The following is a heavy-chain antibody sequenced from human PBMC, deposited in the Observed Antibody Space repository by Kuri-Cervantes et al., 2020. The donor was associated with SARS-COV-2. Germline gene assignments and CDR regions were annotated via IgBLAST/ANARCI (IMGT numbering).Heavy chain of an antibody. CDR3: ATFTVTTKFDN. CDR1: GGSIDSSSIY. J-gene: IGHJ4*02. D-gene: IGHD4-17*01. CDR2: IYYTGTT. V-gene: IGHV4-39*01. Sequence: GSLGLSCIVSGGSIDSSSIYWGWIRQPPGKGLEWIGNIYYTGTTYYNPSLKSRVTISVDTSKEQFSLKLSSVTAADTAIYYCATFTVTTKFDNWGQGTLVTVSS.